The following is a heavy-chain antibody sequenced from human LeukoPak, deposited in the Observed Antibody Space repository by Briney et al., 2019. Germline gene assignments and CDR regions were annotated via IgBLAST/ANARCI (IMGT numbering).Heavy chain of an antibody. Sequence: GGSLRLSCAASGFTFSSYWMSWVRQAPGKGLEWVASIKQDGSEKYYVDSVKGRFTISRDNAKNSLYLQMNSLRAEDTAVYYCARDTDCSSTSCYPFWFDPWGQGTLVTVSS. V-gene: IGHV3-7*01. J-gene: IGHJ5*02. D-gene: IGHD2-2*01. CDR3: ARDTDCSSTSCYPFWFDP. CDR1: GFTFSSYW. CDR2: IKQDGSEK.